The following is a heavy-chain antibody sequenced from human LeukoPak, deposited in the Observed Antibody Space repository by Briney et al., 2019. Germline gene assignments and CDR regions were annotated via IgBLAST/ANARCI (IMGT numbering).Heavy chain of an antibody. J-gene: IGHJ4*02. CDR2: IRGSDGGT. V-gene: IGHV3-23*01. CDR3: VKARMPHCGTDCLES. Sequence: GGSLRLSCAASGFTFSNYGMSWVRQAPGKGLEWVSVIRGSDGGTYYADSVKGRFTISRDNSKNTVYLQMNSLRAEDTAVYYCVKARMPHCGTDCLESWGQGTLVTVSS. CDR1: GFTFSNYG. D-gene: IGHD2-21*02.